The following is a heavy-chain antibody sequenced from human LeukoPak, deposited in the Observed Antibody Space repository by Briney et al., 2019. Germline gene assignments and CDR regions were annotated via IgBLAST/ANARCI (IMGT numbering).Heavy chain of an antibody. CDR2: INPNSGGT. Sequence: ASVKVSCKASGYTFTGYYMHWVRQAPGQGLEWMGWINPNSGGTNYAQKFQGRVTMTRDTSISTAYIELRRLRDDDTAVYYCARDQRLWWSRGVYYFDYRGQGTLDTVSS. V-gene: IGHV1-2*02. CDR1: GYTFTGYY. D-gene: IGHD2-21*01. CDR3: ARDQRLWWSRGVYYFDY. J-gene: IGHJ4*02.